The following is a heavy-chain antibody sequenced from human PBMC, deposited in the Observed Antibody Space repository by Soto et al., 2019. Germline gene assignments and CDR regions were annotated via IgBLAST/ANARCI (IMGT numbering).Heavy chain of an antibody. CDR3: ARFGYCSGGSCYSGYYYYYGMDV. CDR2: ISSSSSYT. Sequence: QVQLVESGGGLVKPGGSLRLSCAASGFTFSDYYMNWIRQAPGKGLEWVSYISSSSSYTNYADSVKGRFTISRDNAKNSLYLQMNSLRAEDTAVYYCARFGYCSGGSCYSGYYYYYGMDVWGQGTTVTVSS. V-gene: IGHV3-11*06. D-gene: IGHD2-15*01. J-gene: IGHJ6*02. CDR1: GFTFSDYY.